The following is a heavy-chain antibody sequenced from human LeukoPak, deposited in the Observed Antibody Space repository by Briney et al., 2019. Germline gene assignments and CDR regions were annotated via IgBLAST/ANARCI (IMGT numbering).Heavy chain of an antibody. CDR3: ARGLDYGRGAALDY. Sequence: GGSLRLSCAASGFTVSSNYMSWVRQAPGKGLEWVSVIYSGGSTYYADSVKGRFTISRDNSKNTLYLQMNSLRAEDTAVYYCARGLDYGRGAALDYWGQGTLVTVSS. CDR1: GFTVSSNY. CDR2: IYSGGST. D-gene: IGHD4-17*01. J-gene: IGHJ4*02. V-gene: IGHV3-53*01.